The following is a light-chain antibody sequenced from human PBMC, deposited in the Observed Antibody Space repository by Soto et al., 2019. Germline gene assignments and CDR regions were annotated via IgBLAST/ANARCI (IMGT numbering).Light chain of an antibody. J-gene: IGKJ1*01. Sequence: EIVMTQSPATLSVSPGEIATLSCRASQSVSSNLAWYQQNPGQAPRLLIYGASTSATGIPARFSGSGSGTEFNLTISSLQSEALAVDYCQQYNNWPPCTFGQGTKVEIK. V-gene: IGKV3-15*01. CDR2: GAS. CDR3: QQYNNWPPCT. CDR1: QSVSSN.